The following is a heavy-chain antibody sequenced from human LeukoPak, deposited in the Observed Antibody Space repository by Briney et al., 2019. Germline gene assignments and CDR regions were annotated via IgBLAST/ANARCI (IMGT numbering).Heavy chain of an antibody. D-gene: IGHD1-26*01. CDR1: GGSVSGGYYY. CDR3: ARDRQEGGMRVSSFEY. J-gene: IGHJ4*02. Sequence: SETLSLTYTVSGGSVSGGYYYWSSIRQPAGRGLEWIGRIYSSVSTQYSPSHQYNPSLKSRVTISADTSRNQFSLNLNSVTAADTAMYYCARDRQEGGMRVSSFEYWGQGTPVTVSS. CDR2: IYSSVSTQYSPSH. V-gene: IGHV4-61*02.